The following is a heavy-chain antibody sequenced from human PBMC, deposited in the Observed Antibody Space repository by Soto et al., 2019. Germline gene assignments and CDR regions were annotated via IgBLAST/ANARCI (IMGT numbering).Heavy chain of an antibody. CDR2: IYGDDDT. V-gene: IGHV2-5*02. J-gene: IGHJ4*02. Sequence: QITLKESGPALVKPTQTLTLTCTLSGFSLSTSEMGVGWIRQPPGKALEWLGIIYGDDDTRNRPSLTSRLTLPSDTSKNQEVLTVTDMDPAATATYYCAHRRGRVRVIPAPYCDFWVQGVPVTVSS. D-gene: IGHD2-15*01. CDR3: AHRRGRVRVIPAPYCDF. CDR1: GFSLSTSEMG.